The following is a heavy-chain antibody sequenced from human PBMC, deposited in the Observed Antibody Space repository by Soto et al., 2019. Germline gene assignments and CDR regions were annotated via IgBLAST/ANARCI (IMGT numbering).Heavy chain of an antibody. D-gene: IGHD2-21*02. Sequence: ASVKVSCKASGYTLTSYDINWVRQATGQGLEWIGWMNPNTGNTGSAQKFQGRVTMTRNTSMSTVYMELSSLRSEDTAVYYCARSIVVVTALDYWGQGTLVTVSS. CDR2: MNPNTGNT. CDR3: ARSIVVVTALDY. J-gene: IGHJ4*02. V-gene: IGHV1-8*01. CDR1: GYTLTSYD.